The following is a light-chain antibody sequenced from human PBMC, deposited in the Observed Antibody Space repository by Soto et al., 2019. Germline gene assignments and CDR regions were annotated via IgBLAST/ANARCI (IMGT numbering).Light chain of an antibody. CDR2: VAS. Sequence: DIQLTQSPSFLSASVGDRVTITCRASQGISTYLAWYQHKSGKAPKLLIYVASTLQSGVPSRFSGSGSGTEFTVTISSLQPEDLAIYYCQQLYSYPYTFGQGTKLEI. J-gene: IGKJ2*01. V-gene: IGKV1-9*01. CDR3: QQLYSYPYT. CDR1: QGISTY.